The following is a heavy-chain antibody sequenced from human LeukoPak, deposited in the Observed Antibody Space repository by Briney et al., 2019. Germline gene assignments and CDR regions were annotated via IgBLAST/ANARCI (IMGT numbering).Heavy chain of an antibody. V-gene: IGHV4-4*02. D-gene: IGHD3-22*01. CDR2: IYHSGST. Sequence: SETLSLTCAVSGGSISSSNWWSLVRQPPGKGLERIGEIYHSGSTNYNPSLKSQVTISVDKSKNQFSLKLSSVTAADTAVYYCARDYYYDSSVTPGAFDIWGQGTMVTVSS. CDR1: GGSISSSNW. J-gene: IGHJ3*02. CDR3: ARDYYYDSSVTPGAFDI.